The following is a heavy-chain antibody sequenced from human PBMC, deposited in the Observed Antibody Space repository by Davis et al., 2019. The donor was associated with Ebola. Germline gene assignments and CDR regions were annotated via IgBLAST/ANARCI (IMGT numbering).Heavy chain of an antibody. CDR2: IKQDGSEK. Sequence: GESLKISCAASGFTFSSYWMGWVRQAPGKGLEWVANIKQDGSEKYYVDSVKGRFTISRDSAKNSLYLQMNSLRAEDTAVYYCASRSGRAPPLDWGQGTLVTVSS. CDR3: ASRSGRAPPLD. CDR1: GFTFSSYW. J-gene: IGHJ4*02. D-gene: IGHD6-19*01. V-gene: IGHV3-7*01.